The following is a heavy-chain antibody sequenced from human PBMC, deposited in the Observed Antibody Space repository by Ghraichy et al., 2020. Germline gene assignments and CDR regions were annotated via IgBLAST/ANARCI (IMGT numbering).Heavy chain of an antibody. D-gene: IGHD2-21*02. CDR2: IYYSGST. V-gene: IGHV4-31*03. Sequence: SQTLSLTCTVSGGSISSGGYYWSWIRQHPGKGLEWIGYIYYSGSTYYNPSLKSRVTISVDTSKNQFSLKLSSVTAADTAVYYCARDLQPRGVVVTARSSGAFDIWGQGTMVTVSS. J-gene: IGHJ3*02. CDR3: ARDLQPRGVVVTARSSGAFDI. CDR1: GGSISSGGYY.